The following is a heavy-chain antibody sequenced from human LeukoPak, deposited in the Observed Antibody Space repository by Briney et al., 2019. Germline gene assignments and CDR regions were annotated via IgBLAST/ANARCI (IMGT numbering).Heavy chain of an antibody. CDR1: GDPITSYY. CDR2: IYTNGRT. Sequence: SETLSLTCTVSGDPITSYYWSWIRQSPGKGLEWIGYIYTNGRTNYNPSLKSRVTMSVDTSKNQLSLKLNSVTAADTAIYYCARRHDYDGHFDCWGQGALVTVSS. D-gene: IGHD4-23*01. CDR3: ARRHDYDGHFDC. V-gene: IGHV4-4*09. J-gene: IGHJ4*02.